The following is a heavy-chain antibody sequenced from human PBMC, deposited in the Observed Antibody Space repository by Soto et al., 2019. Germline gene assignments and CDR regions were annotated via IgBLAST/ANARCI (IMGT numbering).Heavy chain of an antibody. Sequence: EVQLLESGGGLVQPGGSLRLSCAASGFTFSSYAMRWVRQAPVKGLEWVSAISGSGGSTYYADSVKGRFTISRDNSTNTLYLQMNSLRAEDTAVHYCARRGSGSYYDYWGQGTLVTVSS. CDR3: ARRGSGSYYDY. CDR2: ISGSGGST. D-gene: IGHD1-26*01. V-gene: IGHV3-23*01. CDR1: GFTFSSYA. J-gene: IGHJ4*02.